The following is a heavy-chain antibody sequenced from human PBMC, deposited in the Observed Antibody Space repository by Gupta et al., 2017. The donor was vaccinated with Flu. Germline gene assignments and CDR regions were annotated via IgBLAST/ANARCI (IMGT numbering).Heavy chain of an antibody. CDR2: IIPIFGTA. J-gene: IGHJ5*02. D-gene: IGHD5-18*01. Sequence: QVQLVQSGAEVKKPGSSVTVSCKASGGTFSRYAISWVRQAPGQGLEWMGGIIPIFGTANYAQKFQCRVTITADESTSTAYMELSSLRSEDTAVYYCASVVDTPWASEGWFDPWGQGTLVTVSS. CDR1: GGTFSRYA. V-gene: IGHV1-69*01. CDR3: ASVVDTPWASEGWFDP.